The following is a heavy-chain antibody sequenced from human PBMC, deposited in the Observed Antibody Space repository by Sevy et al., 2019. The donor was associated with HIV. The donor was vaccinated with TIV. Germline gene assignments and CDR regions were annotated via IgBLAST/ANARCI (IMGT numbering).Heavy chain of an antibody. D-gene: IGHD6-13*01. J-gene: IGHJ3*02. V-gene: IGHV3-23*01. CDR2: ISGSGGST. CDR1: GFTFSSYA. Sequence: GGFLRLSCAASGFTFSSYAMSCVRQAPGKGLEWVSAISGSGGSTYYADSVKGRFTISRDNSKNTLYLQMNSLRAEDSAVYYCAKDAESAPGFDAFDIWGQGTPVTVSS. CDR3: AKDAESAPGFDAFDI.